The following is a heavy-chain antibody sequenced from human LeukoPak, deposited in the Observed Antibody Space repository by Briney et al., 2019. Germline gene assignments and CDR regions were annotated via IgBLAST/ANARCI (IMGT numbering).Heavy chain of an antibody. CDR3: ARDYDVLTAYPPTQLFDP. CDR1: GGSISSSNW. V-gene: IGHV4-4*02. CDR2: IYHSGST. J-gene: IGHJ5*02. D-gene: IGHD3-9*01. Sequence: SGTLSLTCAVSGGSISSSNWWSWVRQPPGKGLEWIGEIYHSGSTNYKSSLKSRVTILLDKSKNQLSLKLNSVTAADTAVYYCARDYDVLTAYPPTQLFDPWGQGTLVTVSS.